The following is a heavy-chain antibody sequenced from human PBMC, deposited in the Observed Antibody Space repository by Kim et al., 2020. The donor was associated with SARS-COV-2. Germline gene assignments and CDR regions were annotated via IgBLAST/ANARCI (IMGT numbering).Heavy chain of an antibody. V-gene: IGHV3-15*01. Sequence: DYAAPVKDRFTISRDDSKNTLYLQMNSLKTEDTALYYCTTEWLSDYYGMAVWGQGTTVTVSS. J-gene: IGHJ6*02. D-gene: IGHD3-22*01. CDR3: TTEWLSDYYGMAV.